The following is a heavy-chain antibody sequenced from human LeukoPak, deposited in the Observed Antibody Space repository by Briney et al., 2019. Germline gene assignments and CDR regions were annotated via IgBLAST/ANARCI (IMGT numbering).Heavy chain of an antibody. D-gene: IGHD1-26*01. J-gene: IGHJ4*02. CDR2: INPNSGGT. CDR1: GYTFTGYF. CDR3: AREYRGSYSPLDY. V-gene: IGHV1-2*02. Sequence: ASVKVSCKASGYTFTGYFMYWVRQAPGQGLEWMGWINPNSGGTNYAQKFQGRVTMTRDASISTAYMDLSRLRSDDTAVYYCAREYRGSYSPLDYWGQGTLVTVSS.